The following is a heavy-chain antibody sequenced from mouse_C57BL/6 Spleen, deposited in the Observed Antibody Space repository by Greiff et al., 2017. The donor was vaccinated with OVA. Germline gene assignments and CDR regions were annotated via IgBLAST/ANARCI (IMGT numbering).Heavy chain of an antibody. CDR2: IHPNSGST. D-gene: IGHD2-5*01. V-gene: IGHV1-64*01. Sequence: QVQLQQPGAELVKPGASVKLSCKASGYTFTSYWMHWVKQRPGQGLEWIGMIHPNSGSTNYNEKFKSKATLTVDKSSSTAYMQLSSLASEDSAVDYCARLYSNYYAMDYWGQGTSVTVSS. J-gene: IGHJ4*01. CDR3: ARLYSNYYAMDY. CDR1: GYTFTSYW.